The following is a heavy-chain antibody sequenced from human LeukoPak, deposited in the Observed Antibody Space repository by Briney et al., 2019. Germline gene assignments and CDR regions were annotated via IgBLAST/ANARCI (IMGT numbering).Heavy chain of an antibody. CDR3: AKKGATTGDFDY. Sequence: GGSLRLFCAASGFTFRTYAMSWVRQTPGKGLEWVSAINNDGDNTYYADSVKGRFSVSRDNSKNTLYLQMNSLRAEDTAVYYCAKKGATTGDFDYWGQGTLVTVSS. J-gene: IGHJ4*02. D-gene: IGHD1-26*01. CDR1: GFTFRTYA. CDR2: INNDGDNT. V-gene: IGHV3-23*01.